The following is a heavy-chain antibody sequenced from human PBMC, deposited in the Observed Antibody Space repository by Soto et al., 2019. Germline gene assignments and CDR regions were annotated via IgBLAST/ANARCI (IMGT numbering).Heavy chain of an antibody. CDR3: GCRVEDISYDYYGLDV. CDR1: GGSVRSNNW. V-gene: IGHV4-4*02. D-gene: IGHD2-15*01. Sequence: ASETLSLTCAVSGGSVRSNNWWFWVRQPPGKGLEWIGEIHHRESTNLNPSLKIRVTISVDRSKNEFSLKVKSVTAADAAVYYCGCRVEDISYDYYGLDVWGQGTTVTVSS. CDR2: IHHREST. J-gene: IGHJ6*02.